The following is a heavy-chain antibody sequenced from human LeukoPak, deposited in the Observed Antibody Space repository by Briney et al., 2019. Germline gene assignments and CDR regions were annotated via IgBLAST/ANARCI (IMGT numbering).Heavy chain of an antibody. CDR1: GVSISSYY. D-gene: IGHD3-22*01. CDR3: ARDRYYYDSSGYLFFDY. CDR2: IYTSGRT. V-gene: IGHV4-4*07. Sequence: SETLSLTCTVSGVSISSYYWSWIRQPAGKGLEGIGRIYTSGRTNYNPSLKSRVTMSVDTSKNQFSLKLSSVTAADTAVYYCARDRYYYDSSGYLFFDYWGQGTLVTVSS. J-gene: IGHJ4*02.